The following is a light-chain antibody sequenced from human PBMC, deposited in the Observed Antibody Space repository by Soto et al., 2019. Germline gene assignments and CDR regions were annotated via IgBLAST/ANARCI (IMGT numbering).Light chain of an antibody. CDR1: QRINIY. J-gene: IGKJ5*01. CDR2: SAS. Sequence: IRMTQSPSSLSTSIGDRVTITCRASQRINIYLNWYRQKPGKAPELLIYSASNLQSGVPSRFSGSGSGTDFTLTISGLQSEDFATYYCQQSFSTPTFGQGTRLEIK. V-gene: IGKV1-39*01. CDR3: QQSFSTPT.